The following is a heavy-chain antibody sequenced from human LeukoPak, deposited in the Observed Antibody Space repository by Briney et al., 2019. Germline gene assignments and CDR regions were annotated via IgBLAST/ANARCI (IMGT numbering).Heavy chain of an antibody. D-gene: IGHD4-17*01. CDR2: IIPIFGTA. V-gene: IGHV1-69*13. Sequence: SVKVSCKASGGTFSSYAISWVRQAPGQGLEWMGGIIPIFGTANYAQKFQGRVTITADESTSTAYMELSSLRSEDTAVYYCARKPTVTHDFDYWGQGTLVTVSS. CDR1: GGTFSSYA. J-gene: IGHJ4*02. CDR3: ARKPTVTHDFDY.